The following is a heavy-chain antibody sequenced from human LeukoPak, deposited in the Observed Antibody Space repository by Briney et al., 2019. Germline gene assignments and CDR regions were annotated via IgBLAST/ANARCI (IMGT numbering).Heavy chain of an antibody. Sequence: GASVTVSCKSSGYTFTGYYMHWVRQAPGQGREWMGWINPNSGGTNYAQKFQGRVTMTRDTSISTAYMELSRLRSDDTAVYYCAREGHSGSSIDYWGQGTLVTVSS. V-gene: IGHV1-2*02. J-gene: IGHJ4*02. CDR3: AREGHSGSSIDY. CDR2: INPNSGGT. D-gene: IGHD1-26*01. CDR1: GYTFTGYY.